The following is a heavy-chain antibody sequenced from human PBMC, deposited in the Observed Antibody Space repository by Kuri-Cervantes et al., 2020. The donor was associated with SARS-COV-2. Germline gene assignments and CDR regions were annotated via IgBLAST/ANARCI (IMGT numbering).Heavy chain of an antibody. Sequence: GGSLRLSCAASGFTFSSYEMNWVRQAPGKGLEWVSYISSSGSTIYYADSVKGRFTISRDNAKNSLYLQMNSLRAEDTAVYYCARAPTVTLDYWGLGTLVTVSS. D-gene: IGHD4-17*01. V-gene: IGHV3-48*03. CDR1: GFTFSSYE. CDR2: ISSSGSTI. J-gene: IGHJ4*02. CDR3: ARAPTVTLDY.